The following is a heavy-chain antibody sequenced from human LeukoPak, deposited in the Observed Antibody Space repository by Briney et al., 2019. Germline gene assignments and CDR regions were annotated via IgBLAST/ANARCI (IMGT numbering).Heavy chain of an antibody. CDR3: ASWAAAAAGFNGPFDY. J-gene: IGHJ4*02. V-gene: IGHV3-48*01. CDR1: GFRFSDYT. CDR2: ISSGSNTM. D-gene: IGHD6-13*01. Sequence: GGSLRLSCAASGFRFSDYTMNWVRQAPGKGLEWVSYISSGSNTMYYADSVKGRFTISRDSAKNSLYLQMNNLRAEDTALYYCASWAAAAAGFNGPFDYWGQGTLVTVSS.